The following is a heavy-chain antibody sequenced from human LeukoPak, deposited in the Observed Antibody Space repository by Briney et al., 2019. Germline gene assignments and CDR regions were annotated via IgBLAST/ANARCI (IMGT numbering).Heavy chain of an antibody. CDR2: ISSTTTYI. CDR1: GFTFSSYS. V-gene: IGHV3-21*01. Sequence: GGSLRLSCAASGFTFSSYSMNWVRQAPGKGLEWVSSISSTTTYIYYADSVKGRFTISRDNAKNSLYLQMNSLRAEDTAVHYCATDYGMDVWGQGTAVTVSS. J-gene: IGHJ6*02. CDR3: ATDYGMDV.